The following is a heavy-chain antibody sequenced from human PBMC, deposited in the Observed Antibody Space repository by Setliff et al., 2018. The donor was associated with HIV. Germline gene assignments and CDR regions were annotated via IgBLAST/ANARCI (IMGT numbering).Heavy chain of an antibody. CDR1: GFNFLAHW. Sequence: GESLKISCQCSGFNFLAHWIGWVRQVPEKGLEWMGIVYPGDSDTRYNPSFEGQVTVSADKTIATAYLQLTSLKASDTAMYFCARLPYYVSGWAFDHWGKGTLVTVSS. CDR3: ARLPYYVSGWAFDH. D-gene: IGHD3-10*01. CDR2: VYPGDSDT. J-gene: IGHJ4*02. V-gene: IGHV5-51*01.